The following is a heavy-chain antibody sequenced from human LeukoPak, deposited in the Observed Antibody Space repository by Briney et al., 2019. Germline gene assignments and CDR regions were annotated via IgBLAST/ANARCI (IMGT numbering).Heavy chain of an antibody. D-gene: IGHD2-21*02. CDR3: ARVGVWLLGAFDI. CDR1: GFTFSSYW. J-gene: IGHJ3*02. Sequence: GGSLRLSCAASGFTFSSYWMSWVRQAPGKGLEWVANIKQDGSEKYYVDSVKGRFTISRDNAKNSLYLQMNSLRAEETAVYCCARVGVWLLGAFDIWGQGKMGTVSS. V-gene: IGHV3-7*01. CDR2: IKQDGSEK.